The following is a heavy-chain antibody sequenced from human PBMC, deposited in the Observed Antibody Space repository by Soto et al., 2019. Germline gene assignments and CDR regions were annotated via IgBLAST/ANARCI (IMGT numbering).Heavy chain of an antibody. CDR3: ASALSDPYSSSYYFDY. Sequence: SETLSLTCTVSGGSISSYYWSWIRQPPGKGLEWIGYIYYSGSTNYNPSLKSRVTISVDTSKNQFSLKLSLVNAADTAVYYCASALSDPYSSSYYFDYWGQGTLVTVSS. D-gene: IGHD6-6*01. J-gene: IGHJ4*02. V-gene: IGHV4-59*01. CDR2: IYYSGST. CDR1: GGSISSYY.